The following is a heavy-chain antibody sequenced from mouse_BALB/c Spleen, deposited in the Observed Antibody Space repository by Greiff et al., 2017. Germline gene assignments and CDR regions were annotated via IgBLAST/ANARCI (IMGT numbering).Heavy chain of an antibody. Sequence: QVTLKESGPGILQPSQTLSLTCSFSGFSLSTSGMGVSWIRQPSGKGLEWLAHIYWDDDKRYNPSLKSRLTISKDTSRNQVFLKITSVDTADTATYYCARRAGDSSGYVRYYYAMDYWGQGTSVTVSS. CDR1: GFSLSTSGMG. CDR2: IYWDDDK. J-gene: IGHJ4*01. D-gene: IGHD3-2*01. V-gene: IGHV8-12*01. CDR3: ARRAGDSSGYVRYYYAMDY.